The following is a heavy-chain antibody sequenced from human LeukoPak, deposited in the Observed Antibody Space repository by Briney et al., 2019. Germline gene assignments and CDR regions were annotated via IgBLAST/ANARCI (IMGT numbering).Heavy chain of an antibody. D-gene: IGHD4-11*01. CDR3: ARKNPTALRNNWFDP. CDR1: GYSFTTYW. Sequence: GESLKISCMGSGYSFTTYWIAWVRQMPGKGLEYMGIINPGGSHIMYSPSFQGQVTISVDRSISTAYLQWRSLKASDTAIYYCARKNPTALRNNWFDPWGQGTLVTVSS. CDR2: INPGGSHI. V-gene: IGHV5-51*01. J-gene: IGHJ5*02.